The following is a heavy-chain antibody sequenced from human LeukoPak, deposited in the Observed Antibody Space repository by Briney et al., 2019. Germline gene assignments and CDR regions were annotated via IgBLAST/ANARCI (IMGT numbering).Heavy chain of an antibody. CDR1: GFTLSADW. J-gene: IGHJ4*02. CDR2: IKQDGSEK. D-gene: IGHD5-24*01. V-gene: IGHV3-7*03. Sequence: GGSLRLSCTASGFTLSADWMSWVRQAPGKGLEWVANIKQDGSEKYYVDSVKGRFTISRDNAKNSLYLQMNSLRAEDTAVYYCARGRDGYNRYPTQFDYWGQGTLVTVSS. CDR3: ARGRDGYNRYPTQFDY.